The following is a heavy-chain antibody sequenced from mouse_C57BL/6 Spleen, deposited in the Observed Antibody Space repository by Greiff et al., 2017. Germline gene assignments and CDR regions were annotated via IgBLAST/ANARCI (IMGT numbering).Heavy chain of an antibody. J-gene: IGHJ4*01. Sequence: VKLQQSGAELVKPGASVKISCKASGYAFSSYWMNWVKQRPGKGLEWIGQIYPGDGDTNYNGKFKGKATLTADKSSSTAYMQLSSLTSEDSAVXFCARFYNDGYLYYYAMDYWGQGTSVTVSS. CDR2: IYPGDGDT. CDR3: ARFYNDGYLYYYAMDY. CDR1: GYAFSSYW. D-gene: IGHD2-3*01. V-gene: IGHV1-80*01.